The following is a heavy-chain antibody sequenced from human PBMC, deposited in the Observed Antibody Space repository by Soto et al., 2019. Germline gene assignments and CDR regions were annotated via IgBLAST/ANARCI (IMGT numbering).Heavy chain of an antibody. Sequence: SETLSLTCAVYGGSFSGYYWSWIRQPPGKGLEWIGEINHSGSTNYNPSLKSRVAISVDTSKNQFSLKLSSVTAADTAVYYCARSRDKQLVPLLYYSDYWGQGXLVTVSS. CDR2: INHSGST. D-gene: IGHD6-6*01. V-gene: IGHV4-34*01. CDR1: GGSFSGYY. CDR3: ARSRDKQLVPLLYYSDY. J-gene: IGHJ4*02.